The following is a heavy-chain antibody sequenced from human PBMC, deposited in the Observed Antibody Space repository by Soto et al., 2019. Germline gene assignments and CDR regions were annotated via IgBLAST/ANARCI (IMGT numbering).Heavy chain of an antibody. D-gene: IGHD3-10*01. CDR1: GFTFSDHY. CDR3: VRGPTSPFGAEYFQH. CDR2: IRNKANSYTT. Sequence: EVQLVESGGGLVQPGGSLRLSCAASGFTFSDHYMDWVRQAPGKGLEWVGRIRNKANSYTTEYAASVKGRFTISRDDSKNSLYLQMNSLKTEDTAVYYCVRGPTSPFGAEYFQHWGQGTLVTVSS. J-gene: IGHJ1*01. V-gene: IGHV3-72*01.